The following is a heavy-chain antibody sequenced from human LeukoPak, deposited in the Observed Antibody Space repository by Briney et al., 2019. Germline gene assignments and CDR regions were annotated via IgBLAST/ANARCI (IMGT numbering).Heavy chain of an antibody. Sequence: ASVKVTCKASGQSLTGYFIHWVRQAPGQGLEWVGRIDPNTGDTIYAQNFQGRVTVTSATSISTAYMELSRLTSDDTAVYFCARLGLHGSGTYYFFDYWGQGTLVTVSS. J-gene: IGHJ4*02. CDR2: IDPNTGDT. D-gene: IGHD3-10*01. CDR1: GQSLTGYF. V-gene: IGHV1-2*06. CDR3: ARLGLHGSGTYYFFDY.